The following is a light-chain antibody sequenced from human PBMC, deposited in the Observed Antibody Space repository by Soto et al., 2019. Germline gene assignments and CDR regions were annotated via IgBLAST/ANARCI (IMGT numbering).Light chain of an antibody. CDR2: AAS. CDR3: LQDYYYPRT. V-gene: IGKV1-6*01. Sequence: AIQMTQSPSSLSASVGDRVTITCRASQGIRKDLGWYQVKPGNAPMLLIYAASTIQSGVPSRFSGNASGADFTITISILPPEDAAYYYCLQDYYYPRTFGQGTKVEIK. J-gene: IGKJ1*01. CDR1: QGIRKD.